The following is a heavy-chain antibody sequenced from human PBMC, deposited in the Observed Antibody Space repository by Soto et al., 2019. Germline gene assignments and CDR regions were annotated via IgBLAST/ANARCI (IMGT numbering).Heavy chain of an antibody. J-gene: IGHJ6*01. D-gene: IGHD3-3*01. V-gene: IGHV4-34*01. CDR3: ARVHGFWSGYYYYYYCMDV. CDR2: INHSGST. Sequence: SETLSLTCAVYGGSFSGYYWSWIRQPPGKGLEWIGEINHSGSTNYNPSLKSRVTISVDTSKNQFSLKLSSVTAADTAVYYCARVHGFWSGYYYYYYCMDVWGQGTTVTVSS. CDR1: GGSFSGYY.